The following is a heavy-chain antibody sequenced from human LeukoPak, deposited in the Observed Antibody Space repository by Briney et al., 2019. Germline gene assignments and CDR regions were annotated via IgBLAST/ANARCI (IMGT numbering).Heavy chain of an antibody. D-gene: IGHD3-22*01. CDR3: ARDNPNYYDSSGFVGENSMDV. CDR2: ISSSSSYK. Sequence: GGCLRLSCAASGFIFSSYSIRWVRQAAGKGLEWVSSISSSSSYKYYADSVKGRFTISRDKAKNSLYLQMNSLRDEETAVYYCARDNPNYYDSSGFVGENSMDVWGQGTTVTVSS. CDR1: GFIFSSYS. V-gene: IGHV3-21*01. J-gene: IGHJ6*02.